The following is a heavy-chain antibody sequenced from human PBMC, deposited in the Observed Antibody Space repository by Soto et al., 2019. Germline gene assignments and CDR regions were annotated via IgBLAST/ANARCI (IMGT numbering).Heavy chain of an antibody. V-gene: IGHV5-51*01. CDR3: ARGYSSLAYDGFDI. D-gene: IGHD6-19*01. CDR1: EFTXTTYF. Sequence: GESLKISRNVSEFTXTTYFIGRVXQMPGKGLASMVIIYPGYSETRNSPSFXGQVTTSADKYINTAYLQWSTLKASVTAMYYCARGYSSLAYDGFDIWGQGTMVTVSS. J-gene: IGHJ3*02. CDR2: IYPGYSET.